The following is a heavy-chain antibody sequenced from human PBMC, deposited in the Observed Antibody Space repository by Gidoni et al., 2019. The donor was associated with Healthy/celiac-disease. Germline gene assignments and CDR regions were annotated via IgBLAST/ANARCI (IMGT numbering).Heavy chain of an antibody. CDR3: ASHNYYDTSGVDY. J-gene: IGHJ4*02. D-gene: IGHD3-22*01. Sequence: QVQLVESGGGVVQPGRSLRLSCAASGIPFSRNGMHWVRQAPGKGLEWVAVISYDGSNKYYADSVKGRFTISRDNSKNTLYLLMNNLRAEDTAVYFCASHNYYDTSGVDYWGQGTLVTVSS. CDR2: ISYDGSNK. V-gene: IGHV3-30*19. CDR1: GIPFSRNG.